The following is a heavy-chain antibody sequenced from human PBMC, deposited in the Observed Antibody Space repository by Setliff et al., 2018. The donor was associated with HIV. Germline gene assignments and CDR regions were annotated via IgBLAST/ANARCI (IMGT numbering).Heavy chain of an antibody. CDR1: GYTLSELS. CDR3: ATDAYQDFFTGSPPGAFDI. Sequence: ASVKVSCKVSGYTLSELSMHWVRQAPGEGLEWMGGFDPEYGKPIYAEKFQGRVTMTADASTETAYMELSSLRSEDAAVYYCATDAYQDFFTGSPPGAFDIWGQGTVVTVSS. CDR2: FDPEYGKP. V-gene: IGHV1-24*01. D-gene: IGHD3-3*01. J-gene: IGHJ3*02.